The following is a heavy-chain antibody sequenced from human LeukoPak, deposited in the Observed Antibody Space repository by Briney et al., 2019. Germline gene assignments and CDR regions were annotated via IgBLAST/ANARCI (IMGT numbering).Heavy chain of an antibody. J-gene: IGHJ5*02. Sequence: GVLRLSGAASGFTFSSYWMSWVGQAPGKGLGWVANIKQDGSEKYYVDSVKGRFTISRDNAKNSLYLQMNSLRAEDTAVYYCAREARITMVRGVIIMPSWFDPWGQGTLVTVCS. V-gene: IGHV3-7*01. D-gene: IGHD3-10*01. CDR1: GFTFSSYW. CDR2: IKQDGSEK. CDR3: AREARITMVRGVIIMPSWFDP.